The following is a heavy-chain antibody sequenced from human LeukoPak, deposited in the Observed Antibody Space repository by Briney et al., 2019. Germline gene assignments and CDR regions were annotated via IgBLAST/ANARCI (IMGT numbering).Heavy chain of an antibody. Sequence: GGSLRLSCAASGFTFSNYAMSWVRQAPGKGLEWVPGISGSGGSTYYADSVKGRFTISRDNSRNTLYLQMNNLRAEDTALYYCAKDQNSGSGSYSNFDYWGQGTLVTVSS. CDR3: AKDQNSGSGSYSNFDY. J-gene: IGHJ4*02. CDR2: ISGSGGST. V-gene: IGHV3-23*01. CDR1: GFTFSNYA. D-gene: IGHD3-10*01.